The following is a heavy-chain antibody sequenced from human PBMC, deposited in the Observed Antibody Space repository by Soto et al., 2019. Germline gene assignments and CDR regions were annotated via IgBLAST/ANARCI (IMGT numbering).Heavy chain of an antibody. CDR2: ISAYNGNT. V-gene: IGHV1-18*01. J-gene: IGHJ3*02. Sequence: ASVKVSCKASGYTFTSYGISWVRQAPGQGLEWMGWISAYNGNTNYAQKLQGRVTMTTDTSTSTAYMELRSLRSDDTAVYYCARDLGVNCSGGSCYLENDAFGIWGQGTMVTVSS. CDR1: GYTFTSYG. CDR3: ARDLGVNCSGGSCYLENDAFGI. D-gene: IGHD2-15*01.